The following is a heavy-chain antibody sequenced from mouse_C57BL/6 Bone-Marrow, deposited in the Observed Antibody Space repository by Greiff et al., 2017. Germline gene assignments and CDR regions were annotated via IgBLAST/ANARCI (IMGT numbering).Heavy chain of an antibody. CDR2: IYPGDGDT. D-gene: IGHD1-1*02. CDR3: ARGGDFDY. CDR1: GYAFSSSW. V-gene: IGHV1-82*01. J-gene: IGHJ2*01. Sequence: QVQLQQSGPELVKPGASVKISCKASGYAFSSSWMNWVKQRPGKGLEWIGRIYPGDGDTNYNGKFKGKATLTADKSSSTTYMQLSSLTSEDSAVSCCARGGDFDYWGQGTTLTVSS.